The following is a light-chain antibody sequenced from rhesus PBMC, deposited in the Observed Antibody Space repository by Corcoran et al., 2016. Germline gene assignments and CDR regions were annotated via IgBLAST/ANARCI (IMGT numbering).Light chain of an antibody. CDR2: GAS. Sequence: EIVMTQSPATLSLSPGERATLSCRASQSVSSSLAWYQQKPGPAPRLLIYGASSRATGIPERFSGRGLGQEFNLPISSLEPEDLAVYYCQQYSNWPYSFGQGTKVEIK. J-gene: IGKJ2*01. CDR1: QSVSSS. V-gene: IGKV3-42*03. CDR3: QQYSNWPYS.